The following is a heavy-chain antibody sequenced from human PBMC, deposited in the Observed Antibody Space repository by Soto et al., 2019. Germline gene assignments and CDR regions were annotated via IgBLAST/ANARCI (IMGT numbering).Heavy chain of an antibody. CDR1: GFTFSSYA. CDR3: VKGEQRWLQSNFDY. V-gene: IGHV3-64D*06. Sequence: GGSLRLSCSASGFTFSSYAMHWVRQAPGKGLEYVSAISSNGGSTYYADSVKGRFTISRDNSKNTPYLQMSSLRAEDTAVYYCVKGEQRWLQSNFDYWGQGTLVTVSS. D-gene: IGHD5-12*01. J-gene: IGHJ4*02. CDR2: ISSNGGST.